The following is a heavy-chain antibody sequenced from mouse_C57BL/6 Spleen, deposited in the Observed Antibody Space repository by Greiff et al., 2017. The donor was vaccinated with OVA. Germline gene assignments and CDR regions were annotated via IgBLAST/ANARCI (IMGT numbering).Heavy chain of an antibody. CDR2: IDPETGGT. V-gene: IGHV1-15*01. CDR3: TRDRGYFDY. CDR1: GYTFTDYE. J-gene: IGHJ2*01. Sequence: VQLQQSGAELVRPGASVTLSCKASGYTFTDYEMHWVKQTPVHGLEWIGAIDPETGGTAYNQKFKGKAILTADNSSSTAYMELRSLTSEDSAVYYGTRDRGYFDYWGQGTTLTVSS.